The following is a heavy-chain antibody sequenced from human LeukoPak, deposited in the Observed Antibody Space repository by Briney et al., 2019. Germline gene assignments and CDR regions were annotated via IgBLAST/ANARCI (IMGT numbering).Heavy chain of an antibody. CDR2: ISSSSSTI. CDR3: ARVRHDILTGYYIDY. D-gene: IGHD3-9*01. V-gene: IGHV3-48*01. CDR1: GFTFSSYS. Sequence: GGSLRLSCAASGFTFSSYSMNWVRQAPGKGLEWVSYISSSSSTIYYADSVKGRFTISRDTSKNTLYLQMNSLRAEDTAVYYCARVRHDILTGYYIDYWGQGTLVTVSS. J-gene: IGHJ4*02.